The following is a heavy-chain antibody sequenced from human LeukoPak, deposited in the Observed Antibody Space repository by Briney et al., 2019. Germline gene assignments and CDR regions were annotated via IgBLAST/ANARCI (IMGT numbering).Heavy chain of an antibody. J-gene: IGHJ4*02. V-gene: IGHV5-51*01. CDR3: ARNRDSDY. Sequence: GESLKISCKAFGYSFSNYWIGWVRQMPGKAPEWMGIIYPRDSDTRYSPSFQGQVTISVDTSITTAYLQWSSLKASDTAMYYCARNRDSDYWGQGTLVTVSS. CDR2: IYPRDSDT. CDR1: GYSFSNYW. D-gene: IGHD2/OR15-2a*01.